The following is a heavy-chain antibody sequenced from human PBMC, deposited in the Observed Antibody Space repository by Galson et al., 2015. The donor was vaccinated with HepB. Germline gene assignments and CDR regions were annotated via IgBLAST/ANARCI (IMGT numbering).Heavy chain of an antibody. D-gene: IGHD1-14*01. CDR3: ARHSGTGLREAFDI. CDR1: GYSFTSYW. Sequence: QSGAEVKTPGESLKISCKGSGYSFTSYWIGWGRQMPGKGLEGMGIIYPGDSDTRYSPSFQGQVTISADKSISPAYLQWRRLKASATAMYYCARHSGTGLREAFDIWGQGTMVTVSS. V-gene: IGHV5-51*01. CDR2: IYPGDSDT. J-gene: IGHJ3*02.